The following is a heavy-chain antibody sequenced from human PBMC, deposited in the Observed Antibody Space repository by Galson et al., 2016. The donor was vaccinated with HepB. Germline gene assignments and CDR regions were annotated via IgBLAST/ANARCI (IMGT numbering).Heavy chain of an antibody. CDR2: LSTGSTYT. V-gene: IGHV3-21*01. CDR3: ARERDYSKSFYHYGMDL. Sequence: SLRLSCAASGFSFSAYGFGWVRQAPGKGLEWVSSLSTGSTYTYYAHSVKGRFTVSRDNAKKSLFLEMNGLRAEDTAVYYCARERDYSKSFYHYGMDLWGQGTTVTVSS. D-gene: IGHD4-11*01. CDR1: GFSFSAYG. J-gene: IGHJ6*02.